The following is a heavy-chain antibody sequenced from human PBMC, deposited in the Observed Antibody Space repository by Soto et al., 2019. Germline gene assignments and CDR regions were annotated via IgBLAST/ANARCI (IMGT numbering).Heavy chain of an antibody. CDR1: GVTFSSYA. V-gene: IGHV1-69*06. J-gene: IGHJ3*02. CDR2: IIPIFGTA. Sequence: QVQLVQSRAEVKKPGSSVNVSCKASGVTFSSYAISWVRQAPGQGLEWMGGIIPIFGTANYAHKFQGRVTITADKSTSTSSMELSSLRSEDPAVYYCARDSGKAVNALDIWGKGTMVTGSS. CDR3: ARDSGKAVNALDI. D-gene: IGHD3-10*01.